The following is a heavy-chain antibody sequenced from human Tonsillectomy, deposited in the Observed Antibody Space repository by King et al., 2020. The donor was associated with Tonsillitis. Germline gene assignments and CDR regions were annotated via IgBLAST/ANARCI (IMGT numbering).Heavy chain of an antibody. D-gene: IGHD4-23*01. CDR1: GYPFTGYY. CDR2: INPNSGGT. J-gene: IGHJ3*02. CDR3: AREFEGGGNYGGGAFDI. Sequence: QLVQSGAEVKKPGASVKVSCKASGYPFTGYYIHWVRQAPGQGLEWMGWINPNSGGTNYAQKFQGRVTMTRDTSISTAYMDLSRLRSDDTAVYYCAREFEGGGNYGGGAFDIWGQGTMVTVSS. V-gene: IGHV1-2*02.